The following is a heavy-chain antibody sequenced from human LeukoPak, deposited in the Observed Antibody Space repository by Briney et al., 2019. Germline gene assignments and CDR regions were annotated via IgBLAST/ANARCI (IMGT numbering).Heavy chain of an antibody. Sequence: GGSLRLSCAASGFTFSSYAMHWVRQAPGKGLEWVAATSNDGTNKYYAGSVKGRFTTSRDHSKDTLYLQMNSLRAEDTAVYYCARCAASSWYFYYYGMDVWGQGTTVTVSS. J-gene: IGHJ6*02. CDR1: GFTFSSYA. V-gene: IGHV3-30-3*01. CDR3: ARCAASSWYFYYYGMDV. D-gene: IGHD6-13*01. CDR2: TSNDGTNK.